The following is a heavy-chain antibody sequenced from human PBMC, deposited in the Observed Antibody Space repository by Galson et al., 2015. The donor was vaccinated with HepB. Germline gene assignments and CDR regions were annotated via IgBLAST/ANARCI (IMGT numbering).Heavy chain of an antibody. J-gene: IGHJ3*02. CDR1: GYTFTSYY. D-gene: IGHD7-27*01. V-gene: IGHV1-46*01. Sequence: SVKVSCKASGYTFTSYYMHWVRQAPGQGLEWMGVINPSDGYTSFAQKFQGRVTMTSDTSTSAVYMELSSLRSGDTAVYYCARGRSGDRNAFDIWGQGTVVTVSS. CDR3: ARGRSGDRNAFDI. CDR2: INPSDGYT.